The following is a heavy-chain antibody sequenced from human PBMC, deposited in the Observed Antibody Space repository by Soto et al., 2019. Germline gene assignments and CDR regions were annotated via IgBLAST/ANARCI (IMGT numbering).Heavy chain of an antibody. V-gene: IGHV1-69*01. CDR3: APVGVYCSGGSCPNWFDP. D-gene: IGHD2-15*01. Sequence: QVQLVQSGAEVKKPGSSVKVSCKASGGTFSSYAISWVRQAPGQGLEWMGGIIPIFGTANYAQKFQGRVRITADESTSTAYMELSSLRSEGTAVYYCAPVGVYCSGGSCPNWFDPWGQGTLVTVSS. CDR2: IIPIFGTA. J-gene: IGHJ5*02. CDR1: GGTFSSYA.